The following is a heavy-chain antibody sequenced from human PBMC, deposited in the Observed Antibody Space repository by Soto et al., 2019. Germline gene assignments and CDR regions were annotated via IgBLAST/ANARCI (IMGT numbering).Heavy chain of an antibody. D-gene: IGHD6-19*01. Sequence: SETLSLTCTVSGGSISSSSYYWGWIRQPPGKGLEWIGSIYYSGSTYYNPSLKSRVTISVDTSKNQFSLKLSSVTAADTAVYYCAGGGLSSGLDYWGQGTLVTVSS. V-gene: IGHV4-39*01. CDR1: GGSISSSSYY. CDR3: AGGGLSSGLDY. CDR2: IYYSGST. J-gene: IGHJ4*02.